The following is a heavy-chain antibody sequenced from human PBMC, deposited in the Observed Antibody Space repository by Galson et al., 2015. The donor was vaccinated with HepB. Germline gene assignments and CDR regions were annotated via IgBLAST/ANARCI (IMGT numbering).Heavy chain of an antibody. J-gene: IGHJ6*02. D-gene: IGHD2-15*01. Sequence: SLRLSCAASGFTFSGYTMHWVRQAPGKGLEWVAVISYDGTNKYYADSVKGRFTVSRDNTKNTLYLQMNSLIAEDTAVYYCARGTYCSGLNCYFYYGMDVWGQGTTVIVSS. CDR1: GFTFSGYT. V-gene: IGHV3-30*04. CDR2: ISYDGTNK. CDR3: ARGTYCSGLNCYFYYGMDV.